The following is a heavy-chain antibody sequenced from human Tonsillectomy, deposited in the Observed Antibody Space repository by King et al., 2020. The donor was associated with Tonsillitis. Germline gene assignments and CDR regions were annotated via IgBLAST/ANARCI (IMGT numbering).Heavy chain of an antibody. CDR2: ISWYSGRI. CDR1: GFNFDDYA. Sequence: VQLVESGGGLVQPGRSLRLSCAASGFNFDDYATHWVRQAPGEGLEWVAGISWYSGRIGYADSVMVRFTISRDNAKNSLYLQMDSLRPEDTALYHCAIASYYYDRTGYYGAFDIWGRGTMVTVSS. J-gene: IGHJ3*02. CDR3: AIASYYYDRTGYYGAFDI. D-gene: IGHD3-22*01. V-gene: IGHV3-9*01.